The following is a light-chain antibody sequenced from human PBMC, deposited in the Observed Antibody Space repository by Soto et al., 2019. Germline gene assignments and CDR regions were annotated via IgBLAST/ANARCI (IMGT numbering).Light chain of an antibody. CDR2: EVN. V-gene: IGLV2-8*01. CDR3: SSYAGSNIL. CDR1: NSDVGGYNY. J-gene: IGLJ2*01. Sequence: QAALTQPPSASESPGQSVTISCTGTNSDVGGYNYVSWYQQHPGKAPKLMIYEVNQRPSGVPDRFSGSKSGNTASLTVSGLQAEDEADYYCSSYAGSNILFGGGTKLTVL.